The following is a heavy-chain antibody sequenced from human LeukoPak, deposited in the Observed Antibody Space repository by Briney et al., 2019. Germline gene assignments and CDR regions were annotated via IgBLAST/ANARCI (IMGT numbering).Heavy chain of an antibody. CDR3: ARGIGGSSSGWYDPPPFDY. Sequence: GGSLRLSCAASGFTFSTYDMYWVRQSTGKGLEWVSAIGTAGDTDYPGSVKGRFTISRENAKNFLYLQMSSLRAEDTAVYYCARGIGGSSSGWYDPPPFDYWGQGALVTVSS. CDR2: IGTAGDT. CDR1: GFTFSTYD. V-gene: IGHV3-13*01. J-gene: IGHJ4*02. D-gene: IGHD6-19*01.